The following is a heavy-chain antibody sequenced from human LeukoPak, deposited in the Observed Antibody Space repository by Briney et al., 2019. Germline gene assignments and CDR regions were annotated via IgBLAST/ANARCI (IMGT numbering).Heavy chain of an antibody. D-gene: IGHD3-10*01. CDR1: GGSFSGYY. V-gene: IGHV4-34*01. J-gene: IGHJ6*03. CDR3: ARGRYYTYYYGSGSYYYYYYYMDV. CDR2: INHSGST. Sequence: SETLSLTCAVYGGSFSGYYRSWIRQPPGKGLEWIGEINHSGSTNYNPSLKSRVTISVDTSKNQFSLKLSSVTAADTAVYYCARGRYYTYYYGSGSYYYYYYYMDVWGKGTTVTVSS.